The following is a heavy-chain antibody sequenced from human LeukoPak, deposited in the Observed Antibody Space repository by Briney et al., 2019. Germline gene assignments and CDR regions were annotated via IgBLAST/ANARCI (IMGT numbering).Heavy chain of an antibody. J-gene: IGHJ5*02. Sequence: SVKVSCKASGGTFSSYAISWVRQAPGQGLEWMGGIIPIFGTANYAQKFQGRVTITTDESTSTAYMGLSSLRSEDTAVYYCARDVGYIAAAGTSTWGQGTLVTVSS. CDR3: ARDVGYIAAAGTST. V-gene: IGHV1-69*05. D-gene: IGHD6-13*01. CDR1: GGTFSSYA. CDR2: IIPIFGTA.